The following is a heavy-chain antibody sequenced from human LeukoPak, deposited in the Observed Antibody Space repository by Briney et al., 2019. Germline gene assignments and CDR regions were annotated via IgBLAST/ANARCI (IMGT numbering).Heavy chain of an antibody. D-gene: IGHD3-10*01. CDR3: ARIRMVRGVIIKSYYYYGMDV. V-gene: IGHV4-34*01. CDR1: GGSFSGYF. J-gene: IGHJ6*02. Sequence: SETLSLTCAVYGGSFSGYFWTWIRQPPGKGLEWIGEINPGGSTNYNPSLKSRVTISVDTSKNQFSLKLSSVTAADTVVYYCARIRMVRGVIIKSYYYYGMDVWGQGTTVTVSS. CDR2: INPGGST.